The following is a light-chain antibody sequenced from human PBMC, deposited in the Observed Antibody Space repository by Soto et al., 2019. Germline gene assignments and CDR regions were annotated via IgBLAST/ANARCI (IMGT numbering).Light chain of an antibody. J-gene: IGKJ1*01. CDR1: QSISSY. CDR3: QQTYNTPRT. Sequence: DIQMTQSPSSLSASVGDRVTITCRASQSISSYLNWYQQKPGKAPKLLIYAASSLQSGVPSRFSGSGSGTEFSLTISSLQPEDFATYYCQQTYNTPRTFGQGTKVDIK. V-gene: IGKV1-39*01. CDR2: AAS.